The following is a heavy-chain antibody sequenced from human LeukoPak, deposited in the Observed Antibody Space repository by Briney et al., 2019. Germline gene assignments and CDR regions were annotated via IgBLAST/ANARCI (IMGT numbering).Heavy chain of an antibody. CDR2: ISAYNGNT. J-gene: IGHJ4*02. Sequence: ASVKVSCKASGYTFTSYGISWVRQAPGQELEWMGWISAYNGNTNYAQKLQGRVTMTTDTSTNTAYMELRSLRSDDTAVYYCARDHGGYDSSGYYSFDYWGQGTLVTVSS. V-gene: IGHV1-18*01. D-gene: IGHD3-22*01. CDR1: GYTFTSYG. CDR3: ARDHGGYDSSGYYSFDY.